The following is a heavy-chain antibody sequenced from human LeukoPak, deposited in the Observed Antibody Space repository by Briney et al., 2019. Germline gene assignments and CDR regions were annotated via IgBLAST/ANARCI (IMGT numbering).Heavy chain of an antibody. CDR2: IYTSGST. CDR3: ARGKVVAGTPGQNSWDS. CDR1: GGSISSYY. J-gene: IGHJ4*02. D-gene: IGHD6-19*01. V-gene: IGHV4-4*07. Sequence: PSETLSLTCTVSGGSISSYYWNWIRQPAGKGLEWIGRIYTSGSTNYNPSLKSRVSMSVETSKNQFSLKLSSVTAAATAVYYCARGKVVAGTPGQNSWDSWGQGTLVTVSS.